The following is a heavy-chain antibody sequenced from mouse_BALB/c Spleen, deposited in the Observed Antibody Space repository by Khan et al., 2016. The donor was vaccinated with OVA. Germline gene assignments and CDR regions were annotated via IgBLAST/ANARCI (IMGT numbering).Heavy chain of an antibody. CDR2: IYYSGTI. V-gene: IGHV3-5*02. CDR1: GISITTGNYR. CDR3: ARDYGSLYWYFDV. D-gene: IGHD1-1*01. Sequence: EVKLEESGPGLVKPSQTVSLTCTVTGISITTGNYRWSWIRQFPGNKLEWIGNIYYSGTITYNQSLTSRTTITRDTTKHRFFMEMNSLTAEDTATYYCARDYGSLYWYFDVWGAGTTVTVSS. J-gene: IGHJ1*01.